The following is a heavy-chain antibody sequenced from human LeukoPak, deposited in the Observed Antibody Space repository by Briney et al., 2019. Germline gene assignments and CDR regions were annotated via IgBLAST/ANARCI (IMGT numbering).Heavy chain of an antibody. Sequence: GGSLRLSCAASGFTFSSYGMHWVRQAPGKGLEWVAVISYDGSNKYYADSVKGRFTISRDNSKNTLYLQMNSLRAEDTAVYYCAKDLHILSVSGMDVWGQGATVTVSS. V-gene: IGHV3-30*18. D-gene: IGHD3-9*01. CDR1: GFTFSSYG. J-gene: IGHJ6*02. CDR2: ISYDGSNK. CDR3: AKDLHILSVSGMDV.